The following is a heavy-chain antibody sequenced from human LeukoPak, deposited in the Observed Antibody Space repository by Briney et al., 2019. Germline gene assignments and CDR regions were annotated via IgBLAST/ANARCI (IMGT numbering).Heavy chain of an antibody. CDR1: GGSIGSGGYY. CDR3: ARVPLVATYYYFYYMDV. Sequence: SQTLSLTCTVSGGSIGSGGYYWSWIRQHPGKGLEWIGFIYYSGTTYYNPSLKSRVTISVDTSKNQFSLKLSSVTAADTAVYFCARVPLVATYYYFYYMDVWGKGTTVTVSS. J-gene: IGHJ6*03. CDR2: IYYSGTT. V-gene: IGHV4-31*03. D-gene: IGHD5-12*01.